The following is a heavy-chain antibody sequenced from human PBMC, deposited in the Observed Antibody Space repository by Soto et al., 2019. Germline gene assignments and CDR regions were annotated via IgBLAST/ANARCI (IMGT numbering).Heavy chain of an antibody. CDR3: ARGDRGGSGSPASYYYSGLDV. J-gene: IGHJ6*02. Sequence: DVQVLESGGDLVQPGGSLRLSCAASGFTFNSYGMSWVRQAPGKGLEWVSSVSAGGDMTYYSDSVKGRFTISRDNSNNALFLQMNSLRIEDTALYYCARGDRGGSGSPASYYYSGLDVWGQGTTVTVS. V-gene: IGHV3-23*01. CDR1: GFTFNSYG. CDR2: VSAGGDMT. D-gene: IGHD3-10*01.